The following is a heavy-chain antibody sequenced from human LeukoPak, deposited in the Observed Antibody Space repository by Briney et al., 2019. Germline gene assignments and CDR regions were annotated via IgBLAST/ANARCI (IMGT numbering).Heavy chain of an antibody. CDR3: ARDRSSSGTRGYYGMDV. CDR2: MNPNSGST. CDR1: GYTFTSYD. J-gene: IGHJ6*02. V-gene: IGHV1-8*01. D-gene: IGHD6-19*01. Sequence: GASVKVSCKASGYTFTSYDINWVRQATGQGLEWMGWMNPNSGSTGYAQKFQGRVTMTRNTSISTAYMELSSLRSEDTAVYYCARDRSSSGTRGYYGMDVWGQGTTVTVSS.